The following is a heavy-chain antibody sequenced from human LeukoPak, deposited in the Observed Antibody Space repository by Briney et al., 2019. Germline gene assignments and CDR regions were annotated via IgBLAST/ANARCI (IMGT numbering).Heavy chain of an antibody. Sequence: GASVKISCKASGYTFTSYYMHWVRQAPGQGLEWMGIINPSGGSTSYAQKFQGRVTMTRDTSTSTVYMELSSLRSEDTAVYYCARPAHCSSTSCLYYFDYWGQGTLVTVSS. D-gene: IGHD2-2*01. CDR1: GYTFTSYY. CDR3: ARPAHCSSTSCLYYFDY. CDR2: INPSGGST. V-gene: IGHV1-46*01. J-gene: IGHJ4*02.